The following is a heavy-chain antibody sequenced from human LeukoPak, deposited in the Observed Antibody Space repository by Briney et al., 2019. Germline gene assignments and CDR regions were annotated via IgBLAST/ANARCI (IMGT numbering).Heavy chain of an antibody. CDR2: TIPIFGTA. D-gene: IGHD6-6*01. CDR3: ARDEYSSSSVEAFDI. J-gene: IGHJ3*02. CDR1: GGTFSSYA. Sequence: ASVKVSCKASGGTFSSYAISWVRQAPGQGLEWMGGTIPIFGTANYAQKFQGRVTITTDESTSTAYMELSSLRSEDTAVYYCARDEYSSSSVEAFDIWGQGTMVTVSS. V-gene: IGHV1-69*05.